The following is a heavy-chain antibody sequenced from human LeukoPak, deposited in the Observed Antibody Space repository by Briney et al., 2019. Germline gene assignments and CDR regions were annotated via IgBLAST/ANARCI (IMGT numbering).Heavy chain of an antibody. CDR2: INPNSGGT. V-gene: IGHV1-2*02. D-gene: IGHD2-2*01. CDR1: GYTFTGYY. J-gene: IGHJ5*02. CDR3: AREPAKYQLLNNWFDP. Sequence: ASVKVSCKASGYTFTGYYMHWVRQAPGQGLEWMGWINPNSGGTNYAQKFQGRVTMTRDTSISTAYMELSRLRSDDTAVYYCAREPAKYQLLNNWFDPWGQGTLVTVSS.